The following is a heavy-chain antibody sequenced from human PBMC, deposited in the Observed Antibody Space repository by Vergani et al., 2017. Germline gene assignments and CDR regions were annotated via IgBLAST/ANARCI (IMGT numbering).Heavy chain of an antibody. V-gene: IGHV3-21*01. CDR3: ARLGGRWLQPSDY. CDR2: ISSSSSYI. J-gene: IGHJ4*02. D-gene: IGHD5-24*01. CDR1: GFTFSSYS. Sequence: EVQLVESGGGLVKPGGSLRLSCAASGFTFSSYSMNWVRQAPGKGLEWVSSISSSSSYIYYADSVKGRFTISRDNAKNSLYLQMNSLRAEDTAVYYCARLGGRWLQPSDYWGQGTLVTVSS.